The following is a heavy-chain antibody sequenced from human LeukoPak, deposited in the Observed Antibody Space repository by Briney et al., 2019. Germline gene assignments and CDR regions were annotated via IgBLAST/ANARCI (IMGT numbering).Heavy chain of an antibody. D-gene: IGHD7-27*01. CDR1: GYTFTDHY. J-gene: IGHJ4*02. CDR3: ARDHNWGPDY. Sequence: SVKVSCKTSGYTFTDHYFHWLRQAPGQGLEWMGWIHPKSGDTNYAERFHGRVSLTRDTSISTAYMELSSLRSDDTAVYYCARDHNWGPDYWGQGTLVSVSS. CDR2: IHPKSGDT. V-gene: IGHV1-2*02.